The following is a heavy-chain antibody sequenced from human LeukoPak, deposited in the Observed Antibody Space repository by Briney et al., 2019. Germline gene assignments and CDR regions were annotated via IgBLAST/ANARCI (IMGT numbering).Heavy chain of an antibody. CDR3: ARVASKGGMDV. D-gene: IGHD5-12*01. V-gene: IGHV4-61*05. Sequence: SETLSLTCTVSGGSISSSSYYWGWIRQTPGKGLEWIGHIHYTWNAKYNPSLKSRVTISLDRSNNQFSLRLSSVTAADTAVYYRARVASKGGMDVWGQGTTVTVS. J-gene: IGHJ6*02. CDR2: IHYTWNA. CDR1: GGSISSSSYY.